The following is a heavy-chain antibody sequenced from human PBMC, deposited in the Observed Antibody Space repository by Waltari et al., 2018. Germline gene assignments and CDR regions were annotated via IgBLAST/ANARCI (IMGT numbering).Heavy chain of an antibody. J-gene: IGHJ5*02. D-gene: IGHD6-13*01. V-gene: IGHV3-66*02. CDR1: GFTVSSNY. Sequence: EVQLVESGGGLVQPGGSLRLSCAASGFTVSSNYMRWVRQAPGKGLEAVSVIYYGGSTYYADSVKGRFTISRDNSKNTLYLQMNSLRAEDTAVYYCARVGAVAAAGTPGFDPWGQGTLVTVSS. CDR2: IYYGGST. CDR3: ARVGAVAAAGTPGFDP.